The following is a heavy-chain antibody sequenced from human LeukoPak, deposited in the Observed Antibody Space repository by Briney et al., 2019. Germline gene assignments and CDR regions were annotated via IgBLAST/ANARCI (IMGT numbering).Heavy chain of an antibody. Sequence: ASVTVSCKTSVYTFTSNYIHWVRQAPGQGLEWVGWINSNSGATRYAQKSQGRVTMTRDTSISTAYMDLSRLTPDDTAVYYCARGFGSSWYDYWGQGTLVTVSS. J-gene: IGHJ4*02. V-gene: IGHV1-2*02. CDR3: ARGFGSSWYDY. D-gene: IGHD6-13*01. CDR2: INSNSGAT. CDR1: VYTFTSNY.